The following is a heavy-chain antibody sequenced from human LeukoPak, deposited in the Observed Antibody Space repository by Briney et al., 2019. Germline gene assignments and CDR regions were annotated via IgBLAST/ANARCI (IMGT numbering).Heavy chain of an antibody. Sequence: PGGSLRLSCAASGFTFSSYEMNWVRQAPGKGLEWVSYISSSGSTIYYADSVKGRFTISRDNAQNSLYLQMNSLRAEDTAVYYCARYSSSWHYYFDHWGQGTLVTVSS. D-gene: IGHD6-13*01. CDR1: GFTFSSYE. CDR2: ISSSGSTI. J-gene: IGHJ4*02. V-gene: IGHV3-48*03. CDR3: ARYSSSWHYYFDH.